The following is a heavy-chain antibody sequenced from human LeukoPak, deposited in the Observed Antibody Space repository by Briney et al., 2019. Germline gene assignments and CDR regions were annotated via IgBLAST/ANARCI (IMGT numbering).Heavy chain of an antibody. V-gene: IGHV4-39*07. CDR3: ARRSGIAAAGKNYYYYYMDV. CDR2: IYYSGST. Sequence: SETLSLTCTVSGGSISSSSYYWGWIRQPPGKGLEWIGSIYYSGSTYYNPSLKSRVTISVDTSKNQFSLKLSSVTAADTAVYYCARRSGIAAAGKNYYYYYMDVWGKGTTVTISS. J-gene: IGHJ6*03. D-gene: IGHD6-13*01. CDR1: GGSISSSSYY.